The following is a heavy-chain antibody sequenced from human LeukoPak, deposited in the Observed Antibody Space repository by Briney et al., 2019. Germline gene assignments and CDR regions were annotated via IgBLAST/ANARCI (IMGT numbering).Heavy chain of an antibody. Sequence: SETLSLTCTVSGGSISSYYWSWIRQPPGKGLEWIGYIYYSGSTNYNPSLKSRVTISVDTSKNQFSLKLSSVTAADTAMYYCARVTATYYYGSGSPDYFDYWGQGTLVTVSS. D-gene: IGHD3-10*01. CDR1: GGSISSYY. V-gene: IGHV4-59*01. J-gene: IGHJ4*02. CDR3: ARVTATYYYGSGSPDYFDY. CDR2: IYYSGST.